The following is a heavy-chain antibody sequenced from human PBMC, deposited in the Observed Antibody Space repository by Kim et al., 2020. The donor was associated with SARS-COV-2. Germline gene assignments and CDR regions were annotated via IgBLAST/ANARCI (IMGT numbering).Heavy chain of an antibody. J-gene: IGHJ4*02. D-gene: IGHD1-26*01. CDR1: GFTFSSYA. CDR2: IYSGGSST. V-gene: IGHV3-23*03. Sequence: GGSLRLSCAASGFTFSSYAMSWVRQAPGKGLEWVSVIYSGGSSTYYADSVKGRFTISRDNSENTLYLQMNSLRAEDTAVYYCAKEGDGSYYFDYWGQGTLVTVSS. CDR3: AKEGDGSYYFDY.